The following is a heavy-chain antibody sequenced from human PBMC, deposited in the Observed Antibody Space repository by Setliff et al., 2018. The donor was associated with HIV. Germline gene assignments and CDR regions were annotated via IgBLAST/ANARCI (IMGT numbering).Heavy chain of an antibody. J-gene: IGHJ6*03. D-gene: IGHD3-3*01. Sequence: LRLSCVASGFTFSTYWMSWVRQAPGKGLEWVANIKEDGSARYYVDSVKGRFTVSRDNAKNSLFLQMNSLSVEDTAVYYCARGLSIFGVATPGFYSFMDVWGKGTTVTVSS. CDR3: ARGLSIFGVATPGFYSFMDV. CDR2: IKEDGSAR. V-gene: IGHV3-7*03. CDR1: GFTFSTYW.